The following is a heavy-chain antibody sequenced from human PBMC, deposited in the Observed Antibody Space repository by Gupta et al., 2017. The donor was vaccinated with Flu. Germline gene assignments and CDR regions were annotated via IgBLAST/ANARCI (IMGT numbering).Heavy chain of an antibody. J-gene: IGHJ4*02. CDR3: ATVTTGC. Sequence: EVQLVESGGGLVQPGGSLRLSCAASGFTFSGSYFQWVRQAPGKGLVWVSRINPDGSSTTYADSVKGRFTISRDNAKNTLYLQMNSLGADDTAVYYCATVTTGCWGQGTLVTVSS. V-gene: IGHV3-74*03. CDR2: INPDGSST. D-gene: IGHD4-17*01. CDR1: GFTFSGSY.